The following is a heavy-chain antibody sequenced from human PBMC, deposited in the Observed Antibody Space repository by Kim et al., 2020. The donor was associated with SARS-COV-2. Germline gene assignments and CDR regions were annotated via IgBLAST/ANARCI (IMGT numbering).Heavy chain of an antibody. CDR3: TSGLWFGELAPRGY. Sequence: GGSLRLSCTASGFTFGDYAMSWFRQAPGKGLEWVGFIRSKAYGGTTEYAASVKGRFTISRDDSKSIAYLQMNSLKTEDTAVYYCTSGLWFGELAPRGYWGQGTLVTVSS. V-gene: IGHV3-49*03. D-gene: IGHD3-10*01. CDR1: GFTFGDYA. CDR2: IRSKAYGGTT. J-gene: IGHJ4*02.